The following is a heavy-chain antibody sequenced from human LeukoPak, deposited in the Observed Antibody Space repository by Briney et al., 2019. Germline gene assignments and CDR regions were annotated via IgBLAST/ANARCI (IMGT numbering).Heavy chain of an antibody. CDR1: GFTFSTYD. CDR3: ARGPFGSGSPYYFDH. Sequence: PGGSLRLSCAASGFTFSTYDMHWVRQVTGKGLEWVSASGTAGDTYYPGSVKGRFTISRENAKNPLYLHINSLRAGDTAVYYCARGPFGSGSPYYFDHWGQGTLVTVSS. V-gene: IGHV3-13*01. CDR2: SGTAGDT. J-gene: IGHJ4*02. D-gene: IGHD3-10*01.